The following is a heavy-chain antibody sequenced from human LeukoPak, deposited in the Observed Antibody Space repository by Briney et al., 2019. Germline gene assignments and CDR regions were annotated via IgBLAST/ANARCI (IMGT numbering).Heavy chain of an antibody. CDR1: GYTFTDNV. Sequence: ASVKVSCKTSGYTFTDNVITWVRQAPGQGLEWMGWINPNSGGTNYAQKFQGRVTMTRDTSISTAYMELSRLRSDDTAVYYCAFLGDFWSGTDYWGQGTLVTVSS. CDR3: AFLGDFWSGTDY. V-gene: IGHV1-2*02. CDR2: INPNSGGT. D-gene: IGHD3-3*01. J-gene: IGHJ4*02.